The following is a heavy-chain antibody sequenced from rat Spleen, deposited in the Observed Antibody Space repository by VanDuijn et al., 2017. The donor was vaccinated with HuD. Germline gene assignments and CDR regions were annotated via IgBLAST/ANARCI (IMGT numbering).Heavy chain of an antibody. CDR1: GFTFSDFY. Sequence: EVQLVESYGGLVQPGGSLKLSCAASGFTFSDFYMAWVRQAPTKGLEWVATISYDGSKTYYRDSVKGRFTISRDNGRRILNLHMDSLRSEDTAIYYCARSVFDYWGQGVMVTVSS. J-gene: IGHJ2*01. CDR2: ISYDGSKT. CDR3: ARSVFDY. V-gene: IGHV5-29*01.